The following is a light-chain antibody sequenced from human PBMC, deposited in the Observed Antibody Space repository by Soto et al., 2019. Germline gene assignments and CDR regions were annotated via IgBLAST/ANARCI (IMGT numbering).Light chain of an antibody. V-gene: IGKV1-9*01. Sequence: DIQLTQSLSFLSASVGDRVTITCRASQGIRNYLAWYQQKPGRAPKLLIYIASTLQSGVPSRFSGSYSGTEFTLTITSLQPEDFATYYCQQVNSYPITFGQGTRLEIK. CDR3: QQVNSYPIT. J-gene: IGKJ5*01. CDR1: QGIRNY. CDR2: IAS.